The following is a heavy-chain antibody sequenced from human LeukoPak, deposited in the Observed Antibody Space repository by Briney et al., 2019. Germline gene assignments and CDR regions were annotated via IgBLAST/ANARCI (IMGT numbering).Heavy chain of an antibody. CDR2: ISAYNGNT. D-gene: IGHD2-15*01. CDR3: ARIDCSGGSCYLGGSDY. Sequence: GASVKVPCKASGYTFTSYGISWVRQAPGQGLEWMGWISAYNGNTNYAQKLQGRVTMTTDTSTSTAYMEPRSLRSDDTAVYYCARIDCSGGSCYLGGSDYWGQGTLVTVSS. V-gene: IGHV1-18*01. CDR1: GYTFTSYG. J-gene: IGHJ4*02.